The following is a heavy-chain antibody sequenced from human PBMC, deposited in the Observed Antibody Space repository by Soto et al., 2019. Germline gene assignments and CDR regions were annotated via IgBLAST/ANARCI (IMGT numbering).Heavy chain of an antibody. J-gene: IGHJ3*02. CDR3: ARELRQLWQIYAFDI. Sequence: EVQLVESGGGLVQPGGSLRLSCAASGFTFSSYWMHWVRQAPGKGLVWVSRINSDGSSTSYADSVKGRFTISRDNAKNTLYLQMNSLRAEDTAVYYCARELRQLWQIYAFDIWGQGTMVTVSS. D-gene: IGHD5-18*01. CDR2: INSDGSST. CDR1: GFTFSSYW. V-gene: IGHV3-74*01.